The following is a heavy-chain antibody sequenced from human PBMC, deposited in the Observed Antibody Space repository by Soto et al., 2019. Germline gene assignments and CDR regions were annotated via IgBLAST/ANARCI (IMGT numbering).Heavy chain of an antibody. Sequence: QVQLQESGPGLVKPSQTLSLTCTVSGGSISSGGYYWSWIRQHPGKGLEWIGYIYYSGSTYYNPSLKSRLTISVDTSKNQFSLKLSSVPAADTAVYYCARDQPNFCSGGSCYGNGMDVWGQGTTVTVSS. CDR1: GGSISSGGYY. CDR2: IYYSGST. D-gene: IGHD2-15*01. J-gene: IGHJ6*02. V-gene: IGHV4-31*03. CDR3: ARDQPNFCSGGSCYGNGMDV.